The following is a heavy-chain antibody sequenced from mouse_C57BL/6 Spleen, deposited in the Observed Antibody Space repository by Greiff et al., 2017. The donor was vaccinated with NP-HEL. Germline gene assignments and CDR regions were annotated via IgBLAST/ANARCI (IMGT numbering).Heavy chain of an antibody. J-gene: IGHJ2*01. V-gene: IGHV5-4*01. CDR2: ISDGGSYT. CDR3: AREGLTGTRYFDY. CDR1: GFTFSSYA. D-gene: IGHD4-1*01. Sequence: EVKLVESGGGLVKPGGSLKLSCAASGFTFSSYAMSWVRQTPEKRLEWVATISDGGSYTYYPDNVKGRFTISRDNAKNNLYLQMSHLKSEDTAMYYCAREGLTGTRYFDYWGQGTTLTVSS.